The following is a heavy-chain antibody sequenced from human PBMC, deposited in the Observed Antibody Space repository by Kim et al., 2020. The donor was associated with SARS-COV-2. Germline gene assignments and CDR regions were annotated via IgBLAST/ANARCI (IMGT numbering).Heavy chain of an antibody. D-gene: IGHD3-10*01. Sequence: ASVKVSCKASGYTFTSYSMHWVRQAPGQRLEWMGWINAGNGNTKYSQKFQGRVTITRDTSASTAYMELSSLRSEDTAVYYCAGAPGRYLFYYYGMDVWGQGTTVTVSS. V-gene: IGHV1-3*01. CDR1: GYTFTSYS. CDR2: INAGNGNT. CDR3: AGAPGRYLFYYYGMDV. J-gene: IGHJ6*01.